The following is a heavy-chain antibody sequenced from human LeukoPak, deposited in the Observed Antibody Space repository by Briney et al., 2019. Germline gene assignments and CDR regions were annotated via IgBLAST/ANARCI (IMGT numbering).Heavy chain of an antibody. V-gene: IGHV6-1*01. CDR2: TYYRSKWYS. J-gene: IGHJ3*02. D-gene: IGHD5-24*01. CDR1: GDSVSSNSTA. CDR3: ARGGQGDGYSADETFDI. Sequence: SQTLSLTCAISGDSVSSNSTACNWIRQSPSRGLEWLGRTYYRSKWYSDYAVSVKSRITINPDTSKNQFSLQLNSVTPEDTAVYYCARGGQGDGYSADETFDIWGQGTMVAVSS.